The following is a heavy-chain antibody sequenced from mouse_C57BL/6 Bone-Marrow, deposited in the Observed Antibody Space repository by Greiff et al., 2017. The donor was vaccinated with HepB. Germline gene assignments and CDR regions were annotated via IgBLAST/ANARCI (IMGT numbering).Heavy chain of an antibody. CDR1: GYTFTSYW. CDR3: ARSRQLRPSMDY. D-gene: IGHD3-2*02. CDR2: IDPSDSYT. V-gene: IGHV1-59*01. J-gene: IGHJ4*01. Sequence: QVQLQQPGAELVRPGTSVKLSCKASGYTFTSYWMHWVKQRPGQGLEWIGVIDPSDSYTNYNQKFKGKATLTVDTSSSTAYMQLSSLTSEDSAVYYCARSRQLRPSMDYWGQGTSVTVSS.